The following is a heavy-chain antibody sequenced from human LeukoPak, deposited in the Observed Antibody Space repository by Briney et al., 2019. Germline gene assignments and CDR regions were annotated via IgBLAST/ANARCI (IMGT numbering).Heavy chain of an antibody. CDR2: IKQDGSEK. CDR1: GFTFSSYW. Sequence: PGGSLRLSCAASGFTFSSYWMSWVRRAPGKGLEWVANIKQDGSEKYYVDSVKGRFTISRDNAKNSLYLQMNSLGAEDTAVYYCARGLYFGIAAAGNRWGQGTLVTVSS. CDR3: ARGLYFGIAAAGNR. D-gene: IGHD6-13*01. V-gene: IGHV3-7*01. J-gene: IGHJ4*02.